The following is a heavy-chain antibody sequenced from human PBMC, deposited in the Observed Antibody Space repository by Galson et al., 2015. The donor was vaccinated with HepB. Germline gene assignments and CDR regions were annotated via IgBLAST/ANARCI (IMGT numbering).Heavy chain of an antibody. Sequence: SVKVSCKASGGTFSSYAISWVRQAPGQGLEWMGGIIPIFGTANYAQKFQGRVTITADESTSTAYMELSSLRSEDTAVYYCASGSSSWSSDENLGGEVGYFQHWGQGTLVTVSS. CDR1: GGTFSSYA. CDR2: IIPIFGTA. D-gene: IGHD6-13*01. V-gene: IGHV1-69*13. CDR3: ASGSSSWSSDENLGGEVGYFQH. J-gene: IGHJ1*01.